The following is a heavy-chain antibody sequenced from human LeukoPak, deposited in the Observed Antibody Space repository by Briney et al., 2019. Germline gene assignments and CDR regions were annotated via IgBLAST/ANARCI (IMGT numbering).Heavy chain of an antibody. CDR3: ARRGPTVTAIDY. Sequence: PSETLSLTCTVSGGSISSSSYYWGWIRQPPGKGLEWIGSIYYSGSTNYNPSLKSRVTISVDTSKNQFSLKLSSVTAADTAVYYCARRGPTVTAIDYWGQGTLVTVSS. V-gene: IGHV4-39*07. CDR2: IYYSGST. D-gene: IGHD4-17*01. J-gene: IGHJ4*02. CDR1: GGSISSSSYY.